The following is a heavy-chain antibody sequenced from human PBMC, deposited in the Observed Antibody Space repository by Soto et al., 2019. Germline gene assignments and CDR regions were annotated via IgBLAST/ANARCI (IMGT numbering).Heavy chain of an antibody. Sequence: EVQLVESGGGLVQPGGSLRLSCAASGFTFSSYSMNWVRQAPGKGLEWVSHISSGSTTIYYADSVKGRFTISRDNAKNSLYLQMSSLRGEDTAVYYWARAGRWDGGAADYYFDLWGRGTLVIVSS. V-gene: IGHV3-48*01. J-gene: IGHJ2*01. CDR1: GFTFSSYS. CDR2: ISSGSTTI. D-gene: IGHD4-17*01. CDR3: ARAGRWDGGAADYYFDL.